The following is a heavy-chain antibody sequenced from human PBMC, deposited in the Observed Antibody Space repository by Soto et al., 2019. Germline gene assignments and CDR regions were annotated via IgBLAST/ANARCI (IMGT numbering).Heavy chain of an antibody. CDR2: IIPIFGTA. D-gene: IGHD5-12*01. J-gene: IGHJ4*02. Sequence: SVKVSCKASGGTFSSYAISWVRQAPGRGLEWMGGIIPIFGTANYAQKFQGRVTITADESTSTAYMELSSLRSEDTAVYYCAAERTEMATTPFDYWGQGTLVTVSS. CDR3: AAERTEMATTPFDY. CDR1: GGTFSSYA. V-gene: IGHV1-69*13.